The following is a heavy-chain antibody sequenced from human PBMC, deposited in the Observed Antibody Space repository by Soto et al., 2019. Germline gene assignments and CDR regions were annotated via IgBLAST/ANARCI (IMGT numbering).Heavy chain of an antibody. CDR2: ISATGTT. CDR3: ARVQSGAADF. CDR1: GDSMSSYY. V-gene: IGHV4-4*07. D-gene: IGHD7-27*01. Sequence: QVQLQESGPGLVEPSETLSLTCTVSGDSMSSYYWSWIRQSAEKGLEWIGRISATGTTTYIPSLKSRITLSVDTSKNQFSLNLKFVTAADTAVYFCARVQSGAADFWGQGTVVTVS. J-gene: IGHJ3*01.